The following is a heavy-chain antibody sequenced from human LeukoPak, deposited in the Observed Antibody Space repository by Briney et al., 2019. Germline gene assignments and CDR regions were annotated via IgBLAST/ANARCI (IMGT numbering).Heavy chain of an antibody. CDR3: ARDGSGPYYYYGMDV. CDR2: IKQDGSEK. Sequence: GGSLRLSCAASGFTFSTYWMTWVRQAPGKGLEWVANIKQDGSEKDYVDSVKGRFTISRDNAKNSLYLQMNSLRAEDTAVYYCARDGSGPYYYYGMDVWGKGTTVTVSS. V-gene: IGHV3-7*01. CDR1: GFTFSTYW. D-gene: IGHD1-14*01. J-gene: IGHJ6*04.